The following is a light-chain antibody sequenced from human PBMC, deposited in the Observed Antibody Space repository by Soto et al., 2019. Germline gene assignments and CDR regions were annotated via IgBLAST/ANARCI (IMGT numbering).Light chain of an antibody. CDR3: QQYSSWRYT. CDR2: GAS. Sequence: EIVMTQSPATLSVSPGERATLSCRASQSVSSDLAWYQHKTGQAPRLLIYGASTRATGIPARFSGSGSGTEFTLTITSPQSEDFAIYYCQQYSSWRYTFGQGTKLEIK. CDR1: QSVSSD. V-gene: IGKV3-15*01. J-gene: IGKJ2*01.